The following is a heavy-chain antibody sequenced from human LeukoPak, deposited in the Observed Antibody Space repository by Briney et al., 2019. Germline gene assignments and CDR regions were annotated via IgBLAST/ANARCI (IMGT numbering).Heavy chain of an antibody. V-gene: IGHV3-7*01. CDR3: ARDMRRVAGSSGYYYYYYMDV. J-gene: IGHJ6*03. CDR1: GFTFSSYW. Sequence: GGSLRLFCAASGFTFSSYWMSWVRQAPGKGLEWVANIKQDGSEKYYVDSVKGRFTISRDNAKNSLYLQMNSLRAEDTAVYYCARDMRRVAGSSGYYYYYYMDVWGKGTTVTVSS. CDR2: IKQDGSEK. D-gene: IGHD3-10*01.